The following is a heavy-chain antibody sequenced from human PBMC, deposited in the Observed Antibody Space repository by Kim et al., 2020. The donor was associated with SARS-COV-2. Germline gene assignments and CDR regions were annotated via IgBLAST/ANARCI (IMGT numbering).Heavy chain of an antibody. V-gene: IGHV4-39*01. CDR3: ARHSGFWWELPLGENY. D-gene: IGHD1-26*01. CDR2: IYYSGST. CDR1: GGSISSSSYY. Sequence: SETLSLTCTVSGGSISSSSYYWGWIRQPPGKGLEWIGSIYYSGSTYYNPSLKSRVTISVDTSKNQFSLKLSSVTAADTAVYYCARHSGFWWELPLGENYLGQGTLVTVSS. J-gene: IGHJ4*02.